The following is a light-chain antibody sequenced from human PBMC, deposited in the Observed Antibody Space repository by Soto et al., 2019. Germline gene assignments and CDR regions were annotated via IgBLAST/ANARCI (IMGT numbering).Light chain of an antibody. CDR2: DAS. Sequence: PGERATLSCRASQSISSNLAWYQQKPGQAPRLLIYDASKMAIGIPARFSGSGSGTDFTLTISSLEPEDVAVYDCQQRSTWPTFGGGTKVEIK. V-gene: IGKV3-11*01. J-gene: IGKJ4*01. CDR1: QSISSN. CDR3: QQRSTWPT.